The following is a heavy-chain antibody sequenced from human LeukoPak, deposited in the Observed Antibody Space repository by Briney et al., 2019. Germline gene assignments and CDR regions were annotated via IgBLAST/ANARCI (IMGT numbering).Heavy chain of an antibody. Sequence: PSETLSLTCTVSGGSISSYYWSWIRQPAGKGLEWIGRIYTTGSTSYNPSLKSRVTMSVDTSKKQFSLKLSSVTAADTAVYYCARLESRNWFDLWGQGTLVTVSS. CDR1: GGSISSYY. CDR3: ARLESRNWFDL. CDR2: IYTTGST. J-gene: IGHJ5*02. V-gene: IGHV4-4*07.